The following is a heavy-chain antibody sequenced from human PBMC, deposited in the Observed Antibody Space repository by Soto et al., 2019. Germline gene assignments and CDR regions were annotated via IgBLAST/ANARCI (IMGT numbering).Heavy chain of an antibody. CDR2: IIPIFGIA. CDR1: GGTFSSYA. J-gene: IGHJ4*02. V-gene: IGHV1-69*10. D-gene: IGHD3-22*01. CDR3: AIYYYDSSGYYY. Sequence: ASVKVSCKASGGTFSSYAISWVRQAPGQGLEWMGGIIPIFGIANYAQKFQGRVRITADKSTSTAYMELSSLRSEDTDVYYCAIYYYDSSGYYYWGQGTLVTVSS.